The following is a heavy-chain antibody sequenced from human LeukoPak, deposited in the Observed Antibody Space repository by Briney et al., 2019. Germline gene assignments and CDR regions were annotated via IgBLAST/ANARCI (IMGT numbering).Heavy chain of an antibody. J-gene: IGHJ4*02. D-gene: IGHD3-22*01. CDR3: AKDRGAYYDSSGPDY. Sequence: PWGSLRLSCAASGVTFDDYAMHWVRQAPGKGLEWVSRISWNSGSIGYADSVKGRFTVSRDNAKKSLYLQMNSLRAEDTALYYCAKDRGAYYDSSGPDYWGKGTLVTVS. CDR2: ISWNSGSI. CDR1: GVTFDDYA. V-gene: IGHV3-9*01.